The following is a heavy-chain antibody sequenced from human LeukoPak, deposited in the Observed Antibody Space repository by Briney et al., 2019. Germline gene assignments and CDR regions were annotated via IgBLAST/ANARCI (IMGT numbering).Heavy chain of an antibody. D-gene: IGHD4-11*01. Sequence: TSETLSLTCTVSGGSINSTTYSWDWIRQPPGKGLEWIGSIYYSGSTNYNPSLKSRVTMSVDTSKNQFSLKLSSVTAADTAVYYCARVHYSNRHYYYYYMDVWGKGTTVTVSS. CDR2: IYYSGST. J-gene: IGHJ6*03. CDR3: ARVHYSNRHYYYYYMDV. CDR1: GGSINSTTYS. V-gene: IGHV4-39*07.